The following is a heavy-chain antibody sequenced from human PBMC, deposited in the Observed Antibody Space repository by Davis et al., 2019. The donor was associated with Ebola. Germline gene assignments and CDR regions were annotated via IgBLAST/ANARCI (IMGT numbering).Heavy chain of an antibody. Sequence: GESLKISCAASGFTFTSYGMHWVRQAPGKALEWVAVISYAGSNKYSADSAQGRFTISRDNSKNTLYLQMNSLRAEDTAVYYCAKNNWNDFIMLDYWGQGTLVTVSS. D-gene: IGHD1-1*01. CDR2: ISYAGSNK. CDR3: AKNNWNDFIMLDY. CDR1: GFTFTSYG. J-gene: IGHJ4*02. V-gene: IGHV3-30-3*02.